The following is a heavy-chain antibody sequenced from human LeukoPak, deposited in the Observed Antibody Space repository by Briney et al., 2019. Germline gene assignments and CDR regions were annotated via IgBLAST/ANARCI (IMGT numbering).Heavy chain of an antibody. V-gene: IGHV4-34*01. CDR1: GGSFSGYY. J-gene: IGHJ6*03. Sequence: PSETLSLTCAVYGGSFSGYYWSWIRQPPGKGLEWIGEISHSGSTNYNPSLKSRVTISVDRSKNQFSLKLSSVTAADTAVYYCASQMAGPYYYYYYYMDVWGKGTTVTVSS. CDR3: ASQMAGPYYYYYYYMDV. CDR2: ISHSGST. D-gene: IGHD2-8*01.